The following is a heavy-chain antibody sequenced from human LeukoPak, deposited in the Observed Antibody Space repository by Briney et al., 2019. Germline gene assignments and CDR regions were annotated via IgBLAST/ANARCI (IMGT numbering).Heavy chain of an antibody. J-gene: IGHJ4*02. V-gene: IGHV1-8*01. D-gene: IGHD2-21*01. CDR2: MNPNSGNT. Sequence: ASVKVSCKASGYTFSSYDINWVRQATGKGLEGMGWMNPNSGNTGYAHRFQGRVNMPRSTSISTAYMELSSLTSDDTAVYYCARSFVGTRKRNDYWGQGTLVTVSS. CDR1: GYTFSSYD. CDR3: ARSFVGTRKRNDY.